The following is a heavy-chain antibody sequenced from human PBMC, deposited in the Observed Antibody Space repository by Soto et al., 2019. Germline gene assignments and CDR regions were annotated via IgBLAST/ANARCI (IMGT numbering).Heavy chain of an antibody. J-gene: IGHJ3*02. CDR3: AKERDAFDI. CDR2: ISYDGSNK. CDR1: GFTFSSYG. V-gene: IGHV3-30*18. Sequence: QVQLVESGGGVVQPGRSLRLSCAASGFTFSSYGMHWVRQAPGKGLEWVAVISYDGSNKYYADSVKGRFTISRDNSKNTLYLQMNSLRAEDTAVYYCAKERDAFDIWGQGTMVTVSS.